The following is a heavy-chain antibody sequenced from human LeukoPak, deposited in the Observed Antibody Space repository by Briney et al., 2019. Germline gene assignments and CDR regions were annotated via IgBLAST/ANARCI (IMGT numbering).Heavy chain of an antibody. V-gene: IGHV3-21*01. J-gene: IGHJ4*02. CDR1: GFTFSSYS. Sequence: TGGSLRLSCAASGFTFSSYSMNWVRQAPGKGLEWVSSISSSSSYIYYADSVKGRFTISRDNAKNSLYLQMNSLRAEDTAVYYCARDLYSSGWYVVYWGQGTLVTVSS. CDR3: ARDLYSSGWYVVY. CDR2: ISSSSSYI. D-gene: IGHD6-19*01.